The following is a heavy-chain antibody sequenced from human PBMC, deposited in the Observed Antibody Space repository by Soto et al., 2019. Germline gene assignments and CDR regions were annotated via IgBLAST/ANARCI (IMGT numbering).Heavy chain of an antibody. V-gene: IGHV1-18*04. CDR1: GYTFTIYG. J-gene: IGHJ4*02. CDR3: ARDFGIAVASPFDY. Sequence: ASVKVSCKASGYTFTIYGISWVRQAPGQGLEWMGWISAYNGNTNYAQKLQGRVTMTTDTSTSTAYMELRSLRSDDTAVYYCARDFGIAVASPFDYWGQGTLVTVSS. CDR2: ISAYNGNT. D-gene: IGHD6-19*01.